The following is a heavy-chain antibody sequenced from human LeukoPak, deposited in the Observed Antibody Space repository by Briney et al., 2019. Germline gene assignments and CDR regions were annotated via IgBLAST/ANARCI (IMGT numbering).Heavy chain of an antibody. CDR2: INHSGST. CDR1: GGSFSGYY. CDR3: ARVDILRYFDWLLYPLGWFDP. Sequence: SETLSLTXAVYGGSFSGYYWSWIRQPPGKGMEWIGEINHSGSTNYNPSLKSRVTISVDTSKNQFSLKLSSVTAADTAVYYCARVDILRYFDWLLYPLGWFDPWGQGTLVTVSS. J-gene: IGHJ5*02. D-gene: IGHD3-9*01. V-gene: IGHV4-34*01.